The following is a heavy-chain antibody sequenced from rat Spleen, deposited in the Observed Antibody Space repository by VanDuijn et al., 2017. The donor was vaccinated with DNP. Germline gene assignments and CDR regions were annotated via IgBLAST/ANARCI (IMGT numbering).Heavy chain of an antibody. CDR3: ARQGNSGSIFDY. Sequence: EVQLVESGGGLLQPGRSLKLSCAASGFTFSDYNMAWVRQAPKKGLEWVATIIYDGGNTYYRDSVKGRFTISRDTAKSTLYLQMDSLRSEETATYYCARQGNSGSIFDYWGQGVMVTVSS. V-gene: IGHV5S10*01. J-gene: IGHJ2*01. CDR1: GFTFSDYN. D-gene: IGHD4-3*01. CDR2: IIYDGGNT.